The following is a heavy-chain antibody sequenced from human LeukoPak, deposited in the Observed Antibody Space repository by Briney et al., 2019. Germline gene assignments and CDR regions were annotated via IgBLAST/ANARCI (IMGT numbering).Heavy chain of an antibody. CDR2: IYYSGST. CDR3: ARVRLGDSSGYCFDY. V-gene: IGHV4-31*02. Sequence: LRLSCAASGFTFSSYSMNWVRQHPGKGLEWIGYIYYSGSTYYNPSLKSRVTISVDTSKNQFSLKLSSVTAADTAVYYCARVRLGDSSGYCFDYWGQGTLVTVSS. D-gene: IGHD3-22*01. J-gene: IGHJ4*02. CDR1: GFTFSSYS.